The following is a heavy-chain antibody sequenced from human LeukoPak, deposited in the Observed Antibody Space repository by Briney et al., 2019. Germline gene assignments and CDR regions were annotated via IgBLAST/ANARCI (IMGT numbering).Heavy chain of an antibody. D-gene: IGHD1-1*01. CDR2: INPNSGGT. CDR1: GYTFTGYY. Sequence: ASVKVSCKAFGYTFTGYYMHWVRQAPGQGLEWMGWINPNSGGTNYAQKFQGRVTMTRDTSISTAYMELSRLRSDDTAVYYCARGGNRYNWNDESAFDIWGQGTMVTVSS. CDR3: ARGGNRYNWNDESAFDI. V-gene: IGHV1-2*02. J-gene: IGHJ3*02.